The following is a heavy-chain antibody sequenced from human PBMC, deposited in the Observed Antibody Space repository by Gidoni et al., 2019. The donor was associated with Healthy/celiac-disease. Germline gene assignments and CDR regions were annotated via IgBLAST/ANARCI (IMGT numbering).Heavy chain of an antibody. V-gene: IGHV4-34*01. J-gene: IGHJ5*02. CDR2: INHSGRT. Sequence: QVQLQQWGAGLLKPSETLSLTCAVYGGSFSGYYWNWIRQPPGKGLEWLGEINHSGRTNYNPSLKSRVTISGDTSKNQFSLKLSSVTAADTAVYYCARGRKGWFDPWGQGTLVTVSS. CDR3: ARGRKGWFDP. CDR1: GGSFSGYY.